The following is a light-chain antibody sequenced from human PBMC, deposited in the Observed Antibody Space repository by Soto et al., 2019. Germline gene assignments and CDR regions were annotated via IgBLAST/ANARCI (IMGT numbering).Light chain of an antibody. CDR2: AAS. J-gene: IGKJ2*01. V-gene: IGKV3-20*01. CDR1: QRVRSNS. Sequence: ETVLTQSPGTLSLSPGERATLSCRASQRVRSNSLAWYQQRPGQAPRLLIYAASSRATGIPDRFSGSGSGTDFTLTISRLEPEDFAVYYCQQYGNSPPYTFGRGTKLQIK. CDR3: QQYGNSPPYT.